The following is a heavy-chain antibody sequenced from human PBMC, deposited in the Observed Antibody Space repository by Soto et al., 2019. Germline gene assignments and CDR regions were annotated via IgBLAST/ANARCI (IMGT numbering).Heavy chain of an antibody. D-gene: IGHD2-15*01. J-gene: IGHJ4*02. CDR1: GGSFSGYY. CDR3: ARDKIIGLFDY. V-gene: IGHV4-34*01. CDR2: INHSGST. Sequence: SETLRVTCAVEGGSFSGYYWTWIRQPPGTGLEWIGEINHSGSTNYNPSLKSRVTISVDTSKNQFSLKLTSVTAADTAVYYCARDKIIGLFDYWGQGTLVTVSS.